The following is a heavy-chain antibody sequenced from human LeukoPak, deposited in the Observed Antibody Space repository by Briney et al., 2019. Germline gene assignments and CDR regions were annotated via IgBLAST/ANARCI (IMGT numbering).Heavy chain of an antibody. D-gene: IGHD2-2*01. Sequence: PGGSLRLSCAAXGXXFXXXWXXXXXXVXXXXLXXVASIXHXGXEKYYVDSVXGXFTISRDNARNSLYLQMNSLRAEDTAVYYCARITNHAFDIWGQGTMVTVSS. CDR2: IXHXGXEK. V-gene: IGHV3-7*03. J-gene: IGHJ3*02. CDR3: ARITNHAFDI. CDR1: GXXFXXXW.